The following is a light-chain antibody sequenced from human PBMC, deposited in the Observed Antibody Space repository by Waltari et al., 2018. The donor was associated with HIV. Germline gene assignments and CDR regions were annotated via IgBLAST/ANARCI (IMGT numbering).Light chain of an antibody. V-gene: IGLV7-46*01. CDR3: LLSYAGARPVV. CDR2: DLN. CDR1: TGAVTSGPP. J-gene: IGLJ2*01. Sequence: QAVVTQEPSLTVSPGGTVTLTCGPSTGAVTSGPPPYWFQQKTGQAPKTLIYDLNNKHSWTPARFSGSLLGGKAALTLSGAQPEDEAKYYCLLSYAGARPVVFGGGTQLTVL.